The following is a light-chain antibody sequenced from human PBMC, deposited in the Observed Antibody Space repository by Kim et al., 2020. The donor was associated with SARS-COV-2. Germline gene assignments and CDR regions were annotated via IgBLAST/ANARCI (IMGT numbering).Light chain of an antibody. V-gene: IGLV3-19*01. J-gene: IGLJ2*01. Sequence: SSELTQDPAVSVAFGQSVRITCQGDSLRSYYASWNQQKPGQAPVLVIYGKNNRPSGIPDRFSGSSSGNTASLTITGAQAEDEADYYCQSRDSSDKVVFGGGTQLTVL. CDR2: GKN. CDR1: SLRSYY. CDR3: QSRDSSDKVV.